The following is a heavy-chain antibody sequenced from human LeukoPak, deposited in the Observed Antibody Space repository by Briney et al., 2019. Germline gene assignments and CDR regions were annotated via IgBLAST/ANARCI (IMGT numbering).Heavy chain of an antibody. CDR2: IYYSGST. Sequence: SETLSLTCAVSGGSVSSTSYYWSWIRQPPGKGLEWIGYIYYSGSTNSNPSLKSRVSISVDTSKNQFSLKLNSVTAADTAVYYCSRSLLVTTPHFDYWGQGILVTVSS. J-gene: IGHJ4*02. D-gene: IGHD4-17*01. CDR1: GGSVSSTSYY. CDR3: SRSLLVTTPHFDY. V-gene: IGHV4-61*01.